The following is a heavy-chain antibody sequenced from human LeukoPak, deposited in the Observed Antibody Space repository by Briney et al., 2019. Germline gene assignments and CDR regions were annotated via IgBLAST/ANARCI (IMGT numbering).Heavy chain of an antibody. CDR3: AKLSRWAGDYAYFDY. CDR2: ISRSGSTI. Sequence: GGSLRLSCAASGFTFSSYEMNWVGQAPGKGLEGVSYISRSGSTIYYADSVKGRFTISRDNAKISLYLQMNSLRAEDTAVYYCAKLSRWAGDYAYFDYWGQGTLVTVSS. CDR1: GFTFSSYE. V-gene: IGHV3-48*03. D-gene: IGHD4-17*01. J-gene: IGHJ4*02.